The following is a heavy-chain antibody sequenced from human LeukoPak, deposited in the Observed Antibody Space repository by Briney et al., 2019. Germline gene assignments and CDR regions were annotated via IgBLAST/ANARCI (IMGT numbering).Heavy chain of an antibody. CDR3: ARESHDTREDY. V-gene: IGHV1-18*01. J-gene: IGHJ4*02. CDR2: ISANNGDT. CDR1: GYTFTSYG. Sequence: GASVKVSCKASGYTFTSYGISWVRQAPGQGLEWMGWISANNGDTDYAQKFQGRVTMTTDTSTSTANMELRSLRSDDTAVYYCARESHDTREDYWGQGTLVTVSS. D-gene: IGHD3-22*01.